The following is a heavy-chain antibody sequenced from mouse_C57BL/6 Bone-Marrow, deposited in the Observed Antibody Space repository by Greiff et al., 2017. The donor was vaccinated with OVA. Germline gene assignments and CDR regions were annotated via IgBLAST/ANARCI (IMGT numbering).Heavy chain of an antibody. J-gene: IGHJ4*01. Sequence: VKLMESGPGLVAPSQSLSITCTVSGFSLTSYAIGWVRQPPGKGLEWLGVIWTGGGTNYNSALKSRLSISKDNSKSQVFLKMNSLQTDDTARYYCARKITTVVGGYYYAMDYWGQGTSVTVSS. V-gene: IGHV2-9-1*01. D-gene: IGHD1-1*01. CDR1: GFSLTSYA. CDR3: ARKITTVVGGYYYAMDY. CDR2: IWTGGGT.